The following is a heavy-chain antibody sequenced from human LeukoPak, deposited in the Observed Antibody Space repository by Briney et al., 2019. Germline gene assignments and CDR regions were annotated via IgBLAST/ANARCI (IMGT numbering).Heavy chain of an antibody. CDR1: GFTFSSYA. Sequence: GSLRRSCAASGFTFSSYAMHWVRQAPGKGLEWVAVISYDGSNKYYVDSVKGRFTIPRDNSKNTLYLQMNSLRAEDTAVYYCAREGSGRSLDYWGQGTLVTVSS. V-gene: IGHV3-30-3*01. CDR2: ISYDGSNK. D-gene: IGHD3-10*01. J-gene: IGHJ4*02. CDR3: AREGSGRSLDY.